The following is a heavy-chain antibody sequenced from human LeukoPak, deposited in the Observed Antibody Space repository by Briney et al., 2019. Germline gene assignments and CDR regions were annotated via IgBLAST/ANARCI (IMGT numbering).Heavy chain of an antibody. CDR2: INPSGGST. V-gene: IGHV1-46*01. J-gene: IGHJ4*02. Sequence: GASVKVSCKASGYTFTSYYMHWVRQAPGQGLEWMGIINPSGGSTSYAQKFQGRVTMTRDTSTSTVYMELSSLRSDDTAVYYCRTDRYGDYGDYIDYWGQGTLVTVSS. D-gene: IGHD4-17*01. CDR3: RTDRYGDYGDYIDY. CDR1: GYTFTSYY.